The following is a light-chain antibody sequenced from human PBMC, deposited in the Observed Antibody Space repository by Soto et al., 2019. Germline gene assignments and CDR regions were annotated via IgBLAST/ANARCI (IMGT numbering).Light chain of an antibody. J-gene: IGKJ4*01. CDR2: GAS. CDR1: QSVSNNY. CDR3: QQYAGSPLT. V-gene: IGKV3-20*01. Sequence: EIVLTQSPGTLSLSPGERATLSCRASQSVSNNYLAWYQQRPGQAPRLLIYGASSRATGIPDRFSSSGSGTDFTLTISRLEPEDFAVYSCQQYAGSPLTFGGGTKVDIK.